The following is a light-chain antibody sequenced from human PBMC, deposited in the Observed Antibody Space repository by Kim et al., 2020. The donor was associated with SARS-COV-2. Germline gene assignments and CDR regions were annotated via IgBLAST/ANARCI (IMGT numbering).Light chain of an antibody. CDR1: SDNVGNEG. Sequence: QTDTLTCTGNSDNVGNEGASWLQQHQGHPPKLLSYRSNNRPSGVSARFSASRSGIAASLTITGLQPEDEADYYCSSWDRSLAAWVFGGGTQLTVL. CDR2: RSN. CDR3: SSWDRSLAAWV. V-gene: IGLV10-54*04. J-gene: IGLJ3*02.